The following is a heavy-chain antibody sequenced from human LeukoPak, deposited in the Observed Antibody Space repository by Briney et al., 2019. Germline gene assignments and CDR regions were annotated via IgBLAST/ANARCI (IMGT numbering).Heavy chain of an antibody. Sequence: GGSLRLSCAASVFNVNTYAMNGVRLAPGKGPEWVSSLSGSGVLTNYADSVKGRFTISRDTSKNTLHLQMISLTFEDTAIYFCAKSSELRSLGWFQGSHMDVWGKGTTVTVSS. CDR3: AKSSELRSLGWFQGSHMDV. V-gene: IGHV3-23*01. CDR2: LSGSGVLT. J-gene: IGHJ6*03. CDR1: VFNVNTYA. D-gene: IGHD3-3*01.